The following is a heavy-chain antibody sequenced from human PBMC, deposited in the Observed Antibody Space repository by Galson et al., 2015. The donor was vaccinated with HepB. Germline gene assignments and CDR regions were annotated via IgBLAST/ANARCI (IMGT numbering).Heavy chain of an antibody. J-gene: IGHJ3*02. V-gene: IGHV3-49*03. Sequence: SLRLSCAASGFTFGDYAMSWFRQAPGKGLEWVGFIRSKAYGGTTEYAASVKGRFTISRDDSKSIAYLQMNSLKTEDTAVYYCTRDVMGYIVVVTAPDAFDIWGQGTMVTVSS. CDR1: GFTFGDYA. CDR2: IRSKAYGGTT. D-gene: IGHD2-21*02. CDR3: TRDVMGYIVVVTAPDAFDI.